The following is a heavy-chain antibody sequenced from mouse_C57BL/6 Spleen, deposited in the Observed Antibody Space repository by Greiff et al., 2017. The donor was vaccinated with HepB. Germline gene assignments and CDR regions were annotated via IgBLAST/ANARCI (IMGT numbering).Heavy chain of an antibody. J-gene: IGHJ1*03. CDR3: ARSHYGSTYGFDV. Sequence: QVQLQQSGAELVRPGTSVKVSCKASGYAFTNYLIEWVKQRPGQGLEWIGVINPGSGGTNYNEKFKGKATLTADKSSSTAYMQLSSLTSEDSAVYFCARSHYGSTYGFDVWGTGTTVTVSS. CDR2: INPGSGGT. V-gene: IGHV1-54*01. CDR1: GYAFTNYL. D-gene: IGHD1-1*01.